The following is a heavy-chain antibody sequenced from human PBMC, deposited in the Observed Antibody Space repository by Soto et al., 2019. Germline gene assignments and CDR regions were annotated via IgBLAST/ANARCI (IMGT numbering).Heavy chain of an antibody. CDR2: IYWDDDK. CDR3: AHAHDYGALTFDY. D-gene: IGHD4-17*01. V-gene: IGHV2-5*02. Sequence: ITLKESGPPLVKPTQTLTLTCTFSGFSLSTSGVGVGWIRQPPGKALEWLALIYWDDDKRYSSSLKHRLTTTKDTPTTQVVFTMTTLHPLDTATYYCAHAHDYGALTFDYWGQGPLVTVSS. J-gene: IGHJ4*02. CDR1: GFSLSTSGVG.